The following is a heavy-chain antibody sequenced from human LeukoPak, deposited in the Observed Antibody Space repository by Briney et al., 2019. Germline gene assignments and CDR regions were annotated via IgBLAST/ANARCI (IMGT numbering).Heavy chain of an antibody. CDR1: GYTLTELS. D-gene: IGHD2-15*01. Sequence: ASVKVSCKVSGYTLTELSMHWVRQAPGKGLEWMGGFDPEDGETIYAQKFQGRVTMTEDTSTDTAYMELSSLRSEDTAVYYCATDPGCCSGGSCYSEYYFDYWGQGTLVTVSS. CDR3: ATDPGCCSGGSCYSEYYFDY. CDR2: FDPEDGET. J-gene: IGHJ4*02. V-gene: IGHV1-24*01.